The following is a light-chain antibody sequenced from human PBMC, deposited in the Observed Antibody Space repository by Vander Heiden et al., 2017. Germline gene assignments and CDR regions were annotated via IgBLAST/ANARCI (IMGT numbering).Light chain of an antibody. J-gene: IGKJ1*01. CDR2: KAS. V-gene: IGKV1-5*03. CDR3: QQSKTYRT. CDR1: QTIDNW. Sequence: DIQMTQSPSTLSASVGDGVTITCRASQTIDNWLAWYQQKAGQAPKLLIYKASTLKSGVPSRFSGSGSGTDFTLTISSLQPDDVATYYCQQSKTYRTFGQGTKVEVK.